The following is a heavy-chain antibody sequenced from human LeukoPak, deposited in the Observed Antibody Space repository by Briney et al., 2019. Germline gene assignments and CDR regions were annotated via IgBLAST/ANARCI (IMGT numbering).Heavy chain of an antibody. V-gene: IGHV3-53*01. CDR3: ASLWFGDYGMDV. J-gene: IGHJ6*02. D-gene: IGHD3-10*01. CDR2: IYSGGST. CDR1: GFTVSSNY. Sequence: PGGSLRLSCAASGFTVSSNYMSWVRQAPGKGLEWVSVIYSGGSTYYADSVKGRFTISRDNSKNTLYLQMNSLRAEDTAVYYCASLWFGDYGMDVWGQGTTVTVSS.